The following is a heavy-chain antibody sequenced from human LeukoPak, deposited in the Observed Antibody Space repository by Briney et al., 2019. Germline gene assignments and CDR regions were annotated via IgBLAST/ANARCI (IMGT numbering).Heavy chain of an antibody. CDR1: GGSFSGYY. CDR2: INHSGST. D-gene: IGHD2-21*02. Sequence: SETLSLTCAVYGGSFSGYYWSWIRQPPGKGLEWIGEINHSGSTSYNPSLKSRVTISVDTSKNQFSLELSSVTAADTAVYYCARGHDCMDYWGQGTLVTVSS. CDR3: ARGHDCMDY. J-gene: IGHJ4*02. V-gene: IGHV4-34*01.